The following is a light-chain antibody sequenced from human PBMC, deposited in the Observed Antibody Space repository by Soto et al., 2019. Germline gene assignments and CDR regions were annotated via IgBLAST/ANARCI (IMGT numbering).Light chain of an antibody. CDR3: AAWDDSLNGRYV. V-gene: IGLV1-44*01. CDR2: SNS. CDR1: SSNIGSYT. J-gene: IGLJ1*01. Sequence: QSVLTQPPSASGTPGQRVTISCSGSSSNIGSYTVNWYQQLPGTAPKLLISSNSQRPSGVPDRFSGSKSGTSASLAISGLQSEHEADYYCAAWDDSLNGRYVFGTGTKLTVL.